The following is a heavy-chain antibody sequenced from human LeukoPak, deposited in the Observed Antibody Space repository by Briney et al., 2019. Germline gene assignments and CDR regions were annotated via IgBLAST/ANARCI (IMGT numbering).Heavy chain of an antibody. Sequence: PGGSLRLSCAASGFTFSSYAMSWVRQAPGKGLEWVSYISSSSSTIYYADSVKGRFTISRDNAKNSLYLQMNSLRVEDTAIYYCAGGDYNWNRFDPWGQGTLVTVSS. D-gene: IGHD1-20*01. CDR2: ISSSSSTI. J-gene: IGHJ5*02. V-gene: IGHV3-48*01. CDR3: AGGDYNWNRFDP. CDR1: GFTFSSYA.